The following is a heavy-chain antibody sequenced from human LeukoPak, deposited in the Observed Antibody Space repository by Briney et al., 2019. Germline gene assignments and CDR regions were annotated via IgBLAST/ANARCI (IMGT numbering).Heavy chain of an antibody. D-gene: IGHD2-15*01. CDR3: ARAFGCYPGICGFDI. CDR2: INHSGST. Sequence: SETLSLTCAVYGGSFSGYYWNWIRQPPGKGLEWIGQINHSGSTNYNPSLKSRVTISVDTSKNQFSLKLNSVTAADTAMYYCARAFGCYPGICGFDIWGQGTMVTVSS. J-gene: IGHJ3*02. V-gene: IGHV4-34*01. CDR1: GGSFSGYY.